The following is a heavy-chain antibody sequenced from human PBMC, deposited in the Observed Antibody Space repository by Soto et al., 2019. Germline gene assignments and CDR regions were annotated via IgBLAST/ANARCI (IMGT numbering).Heavy chain of an antibody. V-gene: IGHV3-21*01. Sequence: GGSLRLSCTVSGFAFNNYGINWVRQAPGKGLEWVSSISKSDYTYYSDSVKGRFTISRDNAKNSVSLQMNTLRVEDTAVYYCAREDSIIIPAVSDFWGQGTLVTVSS. CDR3: AREDSIIIPAVSDF. CDR1: GFAFNNYG. J-gene: IGHJ4*02. D-gene: IGHD2-2*01. CDR2: ISKSDYT.